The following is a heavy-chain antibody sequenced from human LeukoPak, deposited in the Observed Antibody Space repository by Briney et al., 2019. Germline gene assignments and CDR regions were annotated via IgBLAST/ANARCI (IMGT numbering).Heavy chain of an antibody. J-gene: IGHJ4*02. D-gene: IGHD2-2*02. CDR3: ARVECSSTSCYTFDY. CDR1: GYTFTSYG. Sequence: GASVKVSCKASGYTFTSYGISWVRQAPGQGLEWMGWISAYNGNTNYAQKLQGRVTMTTDTSTSTAYMELRSLRSGDTAVYYCARVECSSTSCYTFDYWGQGTLVTVSS. CDR2: ISAYNGNT. V-gene: IGHV1-18*01.